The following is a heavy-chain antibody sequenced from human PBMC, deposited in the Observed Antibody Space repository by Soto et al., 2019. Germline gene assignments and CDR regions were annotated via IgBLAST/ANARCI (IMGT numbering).Heavy chain of an antibody. CDR3: ARNGGYDILN. CDR1: GGSIGSGGYY. J-gene: IGHJ4*02. CDR2: IYYSGST. V-gene: IGHV4-31*03. D-gene: IGHD3-9*01. Sequence: SETLSLTCTVSGGSIGSGGYYWGGIRQHPGKGLEWIGYIYYSGSTYYNPSLKSRVTISVDTSKNQFSLKLSSVIAADTAVYNCARNGGYDILNWGQGTLITVSS.